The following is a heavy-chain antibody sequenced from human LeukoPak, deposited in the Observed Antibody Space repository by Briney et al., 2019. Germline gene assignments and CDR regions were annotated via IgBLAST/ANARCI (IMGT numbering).Heavy chain of an antibody. CDR2: INDGGST. Sequence: SETLSLTCAVYGGSFTKHQWSWIRQPPGKGLEWIGAINDGGSTNYNPSLKSRVTISVDTSKNQFSLRLSSMTAADTAVYYCASSIAAAAPNAFDIWGQGTMVTVSS. D-gene: IGHD6-13*01. CDR3: ASSIAAAAPNAFDI. V-gene: IGHV4-34*01. CDR1: GGSFTKHQ. J-gene: IGHJ3*02.